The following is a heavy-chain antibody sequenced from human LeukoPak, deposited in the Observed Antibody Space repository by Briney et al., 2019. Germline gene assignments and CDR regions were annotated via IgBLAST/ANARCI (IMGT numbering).Heavy chain of an antibody. D-gene: IGHD3-22*01. CDR1: GFTLSSYW. Sequence: GGSLRLSCAASGFTLSSYWMHWVRQAPGKGLVWVSRIKSDGRTNYADSVKGRFTISRDNAKNTVSLQMNSLRAEDTGVYYCAGAPSEIGGYYPEYFRHWGQGTLVIVSS. J-gene: IGHJ1*01. CDR2: IKSDGRT. CDR3: AGAPSEIGGYYPEYFRH. V-gene: IGHV3-74*01.